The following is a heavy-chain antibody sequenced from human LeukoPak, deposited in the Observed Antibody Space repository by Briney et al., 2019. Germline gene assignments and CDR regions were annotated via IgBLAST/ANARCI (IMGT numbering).Heavy chain of an antibody. CDR3: ARDRYGSYYDSSGYTYYFDY. CDR1: GGSTSSGSYY. D-gene: IGHD3-22*01. J-gene: IGHJ4*02. Sequence: SQTLSLTCTVSGGSTSSGSYYWSWIRQPAGKGLEWIGRIYTSGSTNYNPSLKSRVTISVDTSKNQFSLKLSSVTAADTAVYYCARDRYGSYYDSSGYTYYFDYWGQGTLVTVSS. CDR2: IYTSGST. V-gene: IGHV4-61*02.